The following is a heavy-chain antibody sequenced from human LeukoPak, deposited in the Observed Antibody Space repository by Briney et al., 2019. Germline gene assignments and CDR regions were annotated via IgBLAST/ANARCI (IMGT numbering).Heavy chain of an antibody. J-gene: IGHJ4*02. CDR3: VKDLGRYRNNCFDY. CDR1: GFTFSSYA. Sequence: GGSLRLSCAASGFTFSSYAMSWVPHATEKGLEWGSTISGSGGGTYYAVSVKGWFTISRDDSKNTLYVQMNSLRAEDTAVYYCVKDLGRYRNNCFDYWGQGTLVTVSS. V-gene: IGHV3-23*01. D-gene: IGHD1-26*01. CDR2: ISGSGGGT.